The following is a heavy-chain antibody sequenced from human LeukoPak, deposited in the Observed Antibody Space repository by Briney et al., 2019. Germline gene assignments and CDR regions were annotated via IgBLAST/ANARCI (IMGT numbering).Heavy chain of an antibody. J-gene: IGHJ6*02. D-gene: IGHD4-17*01. CDR1: GFTFSSYA. CDR2: ISGSAGST. CDR3: AKHDYDYYYYYGMDV. V-gene: IGHV3-23*01. Sequence: GGSLRLSCAASGFTFSSYAMSWVRQAPGKGLEWVSGISGSAGSTYYADSVKGRFTISRDNSRNTLNLQMNSLRADDTAVYYCAKHDYDYYYYYGMDVWGQGTTVTVSS.